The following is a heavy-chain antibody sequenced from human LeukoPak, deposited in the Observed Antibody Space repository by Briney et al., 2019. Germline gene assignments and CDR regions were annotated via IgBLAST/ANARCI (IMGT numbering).Heavy chain of an antibody. CDR2: ISYDGSNK. CDR3: AREIEWFGELNYAFDI. V-gene: IGHV3-30-3*01. D-gene: IGHD3-10*01. J-gene: IGHJ3*02. CDR1: GFTFSSYA. Sequence: GGSLRLSCAASGFTFSSYAMHWVRQAPGKGLEWVAVISYDGSNKYYADSVKGRFTISRDNSKNTLYLQMNSLRAEDTAVYYCAREIEWFGELNYAFDIWGQGTMVTVSS.